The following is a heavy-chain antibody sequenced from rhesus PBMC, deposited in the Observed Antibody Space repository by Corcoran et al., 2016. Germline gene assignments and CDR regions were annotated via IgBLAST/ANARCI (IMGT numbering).Heavy chain of an antibody. CDR2: IYGNSGST. D-gene: IGHD2-21*01. CDR1: GGSVSDSYS. Sequence: VQLQESGPGLVEPSETLSLTCAVSGGSVSDSYSWHWIRQPPGQGLAWIGNIYGNSGSTYYNHSLKSRVTISKDTSKNQCFLKLSSVTAADTAVYYCASYCTGSGCYEYGLDSWGQGVVVTVSS. J-gene: IGHJ6*01. CDR3: ASYCTGSGCYEYGLDS. V-gene: IGHV4S9*01.